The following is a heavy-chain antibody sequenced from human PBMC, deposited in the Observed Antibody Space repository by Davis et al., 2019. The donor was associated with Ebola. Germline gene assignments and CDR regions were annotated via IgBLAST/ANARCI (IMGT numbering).Heavy chain of an antibody. D-gene: IGHD3-16*02. V-gene: IGHV3-48*02. CDR3: ARISYDY. CDR2: ISSSSSTI. CDR1: GFTFSSYS. J-gene: IGHJ4*02. Sequence: GESLKISCAASGFTFSSYSMNWVRQAPGKGLEWVSYISSSSSTIYYADSVKGRFTISRDNAKNSLYLQMNNLRDEDTAVYYCARISYDYWGQGTLVTVSS.